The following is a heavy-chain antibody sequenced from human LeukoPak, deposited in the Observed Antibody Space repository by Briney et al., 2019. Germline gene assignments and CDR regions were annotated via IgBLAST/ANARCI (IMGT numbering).Heavy chain of an antibody. CDR1: GFTFSSYA. CDR2: ISSSSSYI. D-gene: IGHD6-6*01. J-gene: IGHJ4*02. V-gene: IGHV3-21*01. CDR3: ARVWELEYSSDY. Sequence: GGSLRLSCAASGFTFSSYAMSWVRQAPGKGLEWVSSISSSSSYIYYADSVKGRFTISRDNAKNSLYLQMNSLRAEDTAVYYCARVWELEYSSDYWGQGTLVTVSS.